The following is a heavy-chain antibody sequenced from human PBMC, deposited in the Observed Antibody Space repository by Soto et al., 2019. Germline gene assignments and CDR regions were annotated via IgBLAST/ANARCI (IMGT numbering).Heavy chain of an antibody. CDR3: ARGSPHRAPVPAAIRAFDI. D-gene: IGHD2-2*02. V-gene: IGHV1-69*13. CDR2: IIPIFGTA. Sequence: SVKVSCKSSGGTFSSYAISWVRQAPGHGLDWMGGIIPIFGTANYAQKFQGRVTITADESTSTAYMELSSLRSEDTAVYYCARGSPHRAPVPAAIRAFDIWGQGTMVTVSS. J-gene: IGHJ3*02. CDR1: GGTFSSYA.